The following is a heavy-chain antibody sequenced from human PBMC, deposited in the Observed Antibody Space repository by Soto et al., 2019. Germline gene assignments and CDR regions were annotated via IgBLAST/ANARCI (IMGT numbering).Heavy chain of an antibody. V-gene: IGHV2-26*01. D-gene: IGHD2-15*01. Sequence: QVTLKESGPVLVKPTETLTLTCTVSGFSLSNARMGVSWIRQPPGKALEWLAHIFSNDEKSYSTSLKSRLTISKDPSKSQVVLTMTNMDPVDTATYYCAGTDCSGGSCYSAGFDYWGQGTLVTVSS. CDR1: GFSLSNARMG. CDR3: AGTDCSGGSCYSAGFDY. CDR2: IFSNDEK. J-gene: IGHJ4*02.